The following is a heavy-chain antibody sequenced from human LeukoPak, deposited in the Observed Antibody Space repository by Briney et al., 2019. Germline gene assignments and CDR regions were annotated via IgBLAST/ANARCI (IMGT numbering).Heavy chain of an antibody. CDR1: GGAISSGDYA. J-gene: IGHJ4*02. CDR3: ARDGWVYGSGSYFDY. D-gene: IGHD3-10*01. CDR2: IYYSGST. Sequence: SQTLSLTCTVSGGAISSGDYAWSWMRQPPGKGLEWIGYIYYSGSTYYNPSLKSRVTISVDTSKNQFSLKLSSVTAADTAVYYCARDGWVYGSGSYFDYWGQGTLVTVSS. V-gene: IGHV4-30-4*01.